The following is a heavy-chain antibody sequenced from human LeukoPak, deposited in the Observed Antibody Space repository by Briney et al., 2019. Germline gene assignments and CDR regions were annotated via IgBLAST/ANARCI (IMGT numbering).Heavy chain of an antibody. J-gene: IGHJ3*02. CDR2: INQDGGQK. Sequence: GGSLRLSCAASGFTFSNYWMSWVRQAPGKGLEWVANINQDGGQKYHVDPVKGRFTISRDNSKNTLYLQMRAEDTAVYYCAKDRFGGWSPDAFDIWGQGTMVTVSS. D-gene: IGHD6-19*01. CDR1: GFTFSNYW. CDR3: AKDRFGGWSPDAFDI. V-gene: IGHV3-7*01.